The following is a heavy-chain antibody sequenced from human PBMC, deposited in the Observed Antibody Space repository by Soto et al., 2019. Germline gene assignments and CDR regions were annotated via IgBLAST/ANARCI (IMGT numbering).Heavy chain of an antibody. J-gene: IGHJ4*02. CDR2: IYYSGST. V-gene: IGHV4-31*03. Sequence: QVQLQESGPGLVKPSQTLSLTCTVSGGSISRGGYYWSWIRQHPGNGLEWIGYIYYSGSTYYNPSLKSRVTISVDTSKNQFSLKLSSVTAADTAVYYCATSKEYYYGSGSPFGFDYWGQGTLVTVSS. D-gene: IGHD3-10*01. CDR3: ATSKEYYYGSGSPFGFDY. CDR1: GGSISRGGYY.